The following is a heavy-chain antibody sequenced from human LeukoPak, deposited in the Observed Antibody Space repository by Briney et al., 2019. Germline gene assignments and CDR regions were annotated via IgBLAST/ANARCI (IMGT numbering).Heavy chain of an antibody. CDR1: GYTFTGYY. Sequence: ASVKVSCKPSGYTFTGYYMHWVRQAPGQGLEWMGWINPKSGGTDYAQKFQGRVTMTGDTSISTAYMELSRLSSDDTAVYYCARGHDSVSYSPPGYWGQGTLVTVSS. J-gene: IGHJ4*02. CDR3: ARGHDSVSYSPPGY. V-gene: IGHV1-2*02. D-gene: IGHD3-10*01. CDR2: INPKSGGT.